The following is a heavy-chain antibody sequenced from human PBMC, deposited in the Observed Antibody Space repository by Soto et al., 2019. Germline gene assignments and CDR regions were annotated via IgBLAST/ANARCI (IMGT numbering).Heavy chain of an antibody. CDR1: DDSSSNYK. V-gene: IGHV4-59*08. CDR2: IDSNGGT. D-gene: IGHD3-10*01. J-gene: IGHJ6*02. CDR3: MRQGFGRLHGLVDG. Sequence: SETLSLTCTVSDDSSSNYKWSWIRQPPGRRMEWIGYIDSNGGTSYNPSLQSRVTISIDTSTKQFFLKLSSVTAADTAVYYCMRQGFGRLHGLVDGWGQGTTVTVSS.